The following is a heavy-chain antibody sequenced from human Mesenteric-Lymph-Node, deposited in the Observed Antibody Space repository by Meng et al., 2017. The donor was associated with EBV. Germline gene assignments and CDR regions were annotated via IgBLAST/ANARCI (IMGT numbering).Heavy chain of an antibody. Sequence: QVQMQESGPGLVKPSETLSLTCNVSGGSANSGTYYWSWIRQPPGKGLEWIGYIYYSGTTNYNPSLKGRVTISLDTSKNQFSLKLSSVTAADTAVYYCVRGAAIGPRYFDYWGQGTLVTVSS. CDR2: IYYSGTT. D-gene: IGHD2-2*02. CDR1: GGSANSGTYY. V-gene: IGHV4-61*01. CDR3: VRGAAIGPRYFDY. J-gene: IGHJ4*02.